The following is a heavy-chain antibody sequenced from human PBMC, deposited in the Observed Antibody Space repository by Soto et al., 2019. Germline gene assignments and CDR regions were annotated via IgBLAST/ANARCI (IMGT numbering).Heavy chain of an antibody. J-gene: IGHJ6*02. CDR3: AKDLRQGASGATVYGMDV. CDR2: VSSDGTKT. CDR1: GFIFSDHG. D-gene: IGHD5-12*01. V-gene: IGHV3-30*18. Sequence: QVQLVESGGGEVQPGTSLRLSCSASGFIFSDHGMHWVRPAPGKGLEWVAVVSSDGTKTFYADSVKGRLTIYRDNSKNMLYLHMNSLRPDDTAVYYCAKDLRQGASGATVYGMDVWGQGTPVTVSS.